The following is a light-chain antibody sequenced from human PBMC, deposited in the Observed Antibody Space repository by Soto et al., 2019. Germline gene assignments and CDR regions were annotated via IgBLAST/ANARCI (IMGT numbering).Light chain of an antibody. CDR3: SSQAGSNNYV. V-gene: IGLV2-8*01. Sequence: LTQPPSASGSPGQSVTISCTGTSSDVGAYNYVSWYQQHPGKAPKLMIYEVSKRPSGVPDRFSGSKSGNTASLTVSGLQAEDEADYYCSSQAGSNNYVFGTGTKVTAL. J-gene: IGLJ1*01. CDR1: SSDVGAYNY. CDR2: EVS.